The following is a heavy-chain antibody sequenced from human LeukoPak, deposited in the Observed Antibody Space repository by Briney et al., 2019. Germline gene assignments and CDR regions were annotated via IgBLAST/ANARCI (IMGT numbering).Heavy chain of an antibody. D-gene: IGHD5-18*01. J-gene: IGHJ4*02. CDR2: INHSGST. V-gene: IGHV4-34*01. CDR3: ARWIRGSYYFDY. Sequence: SETLSLTCTIYGGSFSGYYWSWIRQPPGKGLEWIGEINHSGSTNYNPSLKSRVTISVDTSKNQFSLKLSSVTAADTAVYYCARWIRGSYYFDYWGQGTLVTVSS. CDR1: GGSFSGYY.